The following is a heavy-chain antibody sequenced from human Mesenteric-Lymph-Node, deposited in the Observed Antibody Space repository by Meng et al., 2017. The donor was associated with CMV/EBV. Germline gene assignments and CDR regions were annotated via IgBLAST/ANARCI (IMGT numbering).Heavy chain of an antibody. CDR3: AHSSSWYSHWYFDL. Sequence: SGFSLSTSGVGVGWIRQPPGKALEWLALIYWNDDKRYSPSLKSRLTITKDTSKNQVVLTMTNMDPVDTATYYCAHSSSWYSHWYFDLWGRGTLVTVSS. J-gene: IGHJ2*01. D-gene: IGHD6-13*01. CDR1: GFSLSTSGVG. CDR2: IYWNDDK. V-gene: IGHV2-5*01.